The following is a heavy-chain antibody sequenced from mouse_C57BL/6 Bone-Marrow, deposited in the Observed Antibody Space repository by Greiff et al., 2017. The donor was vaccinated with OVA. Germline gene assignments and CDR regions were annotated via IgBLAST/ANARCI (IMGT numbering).Heavy chain of an antibody. Sequence: DVKLVESGGGLVQPGGSMKLSCAASGFTFSDAWMDWVRQTPEKGLEWVAEIRNKANNHASYYAVSGKGRFTIARDDSKRSVYLQMNSSKAEDTGIYDCTRGGKGWFAYWGQGTLVTVSA. CDR1: GFTFSDAW. D-gene: IGHD2-1*01. V-gene: IGHV6-6*01. J-gene: IGHJ3*01. CDR2: IRNKANNHAS. CDR3: TRGGKGWFAY.